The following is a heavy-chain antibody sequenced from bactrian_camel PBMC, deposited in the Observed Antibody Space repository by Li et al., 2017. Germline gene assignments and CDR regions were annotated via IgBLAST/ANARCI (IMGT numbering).Heavy chain of an antibody. V-gene: IGHV3S40*01. CDR3: ATKGGSWLSDPIEN. J-gene: IGHJ4*01. CDR1: GLTFKRYF. D-gene: IGHD6*01. CDR2: LYTATGGFTT. Sequence: VQLVESGGGLVQPGGSLSLSCAASGLTFKRYFVNWVRQAPGEERERVASLYTATGGFTTYYADSVKGRFTVSRNNAKNTVYLQMNSLKSEDTALYYCATKGGSWLSDPIENWGQGTQVTVS.